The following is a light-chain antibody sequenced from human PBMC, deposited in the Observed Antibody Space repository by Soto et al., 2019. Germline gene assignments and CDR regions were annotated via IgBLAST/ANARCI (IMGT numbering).Light chain of an antibody. V-gene: IGKV3D-20*02. Sequence: ELVITQSPGTLSLSPGDRATLSCRASQSVSGSYLAWYQQKPGQAPRLLIYDASNRATGIPARFSGSGSGTDFTLTISSLEPEDSAIYYCQQRSSWHTFGQGTKVDIK. CDR2: DAS. CDR1: QSVSGSY. CDR3: QQRSSWHT. J-gene: IGKJ1*01.